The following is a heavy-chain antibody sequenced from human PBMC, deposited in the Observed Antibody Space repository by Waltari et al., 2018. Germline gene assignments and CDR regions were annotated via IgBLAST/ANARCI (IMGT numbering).Heavy chain of an antibody. Sequence: EVQLVESGGGLVQPGGSLRLSCAASGFTFSSYSMNWVRQAPGKVLVLVSYISSSISTIYYADSVKGRFTISRDNAKNSLYLQMNSLRAEDTAVYYCARGGTVAGDWGQGTLVTVSS. CDR2: ISSSISTI. D-gene: IGHD6-19*01. CDR1: GFTFSSYS. J-gene: IGHJ4*02. V-gene: IGHV3-48*01. CDR3: ARGGTVAGD.